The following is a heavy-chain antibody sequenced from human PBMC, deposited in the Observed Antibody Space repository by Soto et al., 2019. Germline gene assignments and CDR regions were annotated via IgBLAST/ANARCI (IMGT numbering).Heavy chain of an antibody. CDR2: INAYNSNT. V-gene: IGHV1-18*04. Sequence: GAPVTVSCMTCRYTFTIYGMIWVRQDRRQGLECIGWINAYNSNTNYAQKLQGRVTMTTDTSTSTAYMELRSRRSDDTAEYYSARGAPHDYWGQGTLVTVSS. CDR3: ARGAPHDY. J-gene: IGHJ4*02. CDR1: RYTFTIYG.